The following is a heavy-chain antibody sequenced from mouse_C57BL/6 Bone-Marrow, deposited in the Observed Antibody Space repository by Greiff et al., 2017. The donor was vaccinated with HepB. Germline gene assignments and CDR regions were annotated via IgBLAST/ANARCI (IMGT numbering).Heavy chain of an antibody. CDR1: GFSLTSYG. CDR2: IWSGGST. Sequence: VQLQQSGPGLVQPSQSLSITCTVSGFSLTSYGVHWVRQPPGKGLEWLGVIWSGGSTDYNAAFISRLSISKDNSKSQVFFKMNSLQADDTAIYYCAKMPIYYDYSWYFDVWGTGTTVTVSS. D-gene: IGHD2-4*01. J-gene: IGHJ1*03. CDR3: AKMPIYYDYSWYFDV. V-gene: IGHV2-4*01.